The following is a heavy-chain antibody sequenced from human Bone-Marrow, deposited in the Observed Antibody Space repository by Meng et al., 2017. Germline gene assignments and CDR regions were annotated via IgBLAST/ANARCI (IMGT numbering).Heavy chain of an antibody. Sequence: GESLKISCAASGFTFSNAWMSWVRQAPGQGLEWVGRIKSKTDGGTTDYAAPVKGRFTISRDDSKNTLYLQMNSLETENTAVYYCTTTGPRVTMVREVITDKVWLGPDFDYWGQGTLVTVSS. CDR3: TTTGPRVTMVREVITDKVWLGPDFDY. J-gene: IGHJ4*02. CDR1: GFTFSNAW. V-gene: IGHV3-15*01. CDR2: IKSKTDGGTT. D-gene: IGHD3-10*01.